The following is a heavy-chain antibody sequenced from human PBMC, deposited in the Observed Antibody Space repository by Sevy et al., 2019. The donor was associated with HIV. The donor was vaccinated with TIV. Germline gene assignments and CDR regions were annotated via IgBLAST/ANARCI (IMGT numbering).Heavy chain of an antibody. V-gene: IGHV3-7*01. Sequence: GGSLRLSCAASGFTFSTYWMSWVRQAPGKGLEWVANIKHDGSEKYYVDSLKGRFTISRDNAKNSQYLQMNSVRAEDTAVYYCAGAGITGTTLVFSYWGQGTLVTVSS. D-gene: IGHD1-20*01. CDR1: GFTFSTYW. CDR3: AGAGITGTTLVFSY. CDR2: IKHDGSEK. J-gene: IGHJ4*02.